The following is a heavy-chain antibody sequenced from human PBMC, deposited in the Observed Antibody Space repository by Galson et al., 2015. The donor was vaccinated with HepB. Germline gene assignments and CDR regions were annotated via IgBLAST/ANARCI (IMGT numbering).Heavy chain of an antibody. J-gene: IGHJ4*02. Sequence: LRLSCAASGFTFGDYWMSWVRQAPGKGLEWVANIKKDGGSNTIYYADSVKGRFIISRDNAKNSLFLQMNNLRVEDTAIYYCVGGGLRFFDYWGQGTLVTVSS. D-gene: IGHD4-17*01. CDR1: GFTFGDYW. CDR3: VGGGLRFFDY. V-gene: IGHV3-7*04. CDR2: IKKDGGSNTI.